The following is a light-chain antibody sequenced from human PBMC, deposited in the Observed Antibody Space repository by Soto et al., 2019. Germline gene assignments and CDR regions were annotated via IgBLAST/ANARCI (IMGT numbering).Light chain of an antibody. CDR2: SHN. CDR3: ATWDDSLEGYV. V-gene: IGLV1-44*01. CDR1: SSNIGSNT. Sequence: QSVLTQPPSASGTPGQRVTISCSGSSSNIGSNTVNWYQQLPGTAPKLLIYSHNQRPSGVPDRFSVSKSGTSASLAISGLQSEDEADYYCATWDDSLEGYVFGTGTQLTVL. J-gene: IGLJ1*01.